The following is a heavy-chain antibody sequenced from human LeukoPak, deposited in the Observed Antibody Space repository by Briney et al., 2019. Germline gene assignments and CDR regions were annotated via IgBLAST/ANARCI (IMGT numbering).Heavy chain of an antibody. CDR1: GLTFSTSG. V-gene: IGHV3-7*04. Sequence: GGSLRLSCAASGLTFSTSGMHWVRQAPGKGLEWVANIKPDGSATSYVDSVKGRFTISRDNVKNSVYLQMNSLRAEDTAVYYCAGGGGWVFYSWGQGTLVTVSA. J-gene: IGHJ4*02. CDR2: IKPDGSAT. CDR3: AGGGGWVFYS. D-gene: IGHD2-15*01.